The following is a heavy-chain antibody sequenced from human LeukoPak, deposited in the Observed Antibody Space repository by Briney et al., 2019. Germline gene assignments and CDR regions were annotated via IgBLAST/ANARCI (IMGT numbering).Heavy chain of an antibody. D-gene: IGHD3-22*01. J-gene: IGHJ4*02. Sequence: GGSLRLSCAASGFTFSSYSMSWVRQAPGKGLEWVSSISSSSSYIYYADSVKGRFTISRDSARNSLYLQMNSLRAEDTAVYYCARADRGYFDYWGQGTLVTVSS. CDR2: ISSSSSYI. V-gene: IGHV3-21*01. CDR3: ARADRGYFDY. CDR1: GFTFSSYS.